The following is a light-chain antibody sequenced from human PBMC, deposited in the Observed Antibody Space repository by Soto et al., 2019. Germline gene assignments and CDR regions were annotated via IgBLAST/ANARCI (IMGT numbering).Light chain of an antibody. Sequence: QSALTQPASVSGSPGQSITLSCTGTSSDIGGYDYVSWYQRHPGKAPKLIIYDVNNRPSGVSNRFSGYKSGNTASLTISGLPAEDEADYYCTSYASGSSLVVFGGGTKLTVL. V-gene: IGLV2-14*01. CDR1: SSDIGGYDY. CDR3: TSYASGSSLVV. J-gene: IGLJ2*01. CDR2: DVN.